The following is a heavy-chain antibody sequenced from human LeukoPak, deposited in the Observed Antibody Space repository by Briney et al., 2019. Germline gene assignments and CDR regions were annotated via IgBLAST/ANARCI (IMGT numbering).Heavy chain of an antibody. CDR2: INHSGST. CDR3: ASWGWFGEWSAFDI. V-gene: IGHV4-34*01. Sequence: TSETLSLTCAAYGGSFSGYYWSWIRQPPGKGLEWIGEINHSGSTNYNPSLKSRVTISVDTSKNQFSLKLSSVTAADTAVYYCASWGWFGEWSAFDIWGQGTMVTVSS. D-gene: IGHD3-10*01. CDR1: GGSFSGYY. J-gene: IGHJ3*02.